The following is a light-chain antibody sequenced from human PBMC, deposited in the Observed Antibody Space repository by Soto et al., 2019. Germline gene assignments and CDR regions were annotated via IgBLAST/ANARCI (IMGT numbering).Light chain of an antibody. CDR2: DVS. J-gene: IGLJ1*01. Sequence: QSVLTQPASVSGSPGQSITISCTGTSSDVGGYNYVSWYQQHPGKAPKLMIYDVSNRPSGVPNRFSGSKSGNTASLTISGLQAEDEAEYSCSSYTSSSTLVYVFGTGTKLTVL. CDR3: SSYTSSSTLVYV. V-gene: IGLV2-14*03. CDR1: SSDVGGYNY.